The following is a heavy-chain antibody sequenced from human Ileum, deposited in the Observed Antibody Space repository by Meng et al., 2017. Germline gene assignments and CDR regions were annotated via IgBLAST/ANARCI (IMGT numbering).Heavy chain of an antibody. CDR1: GGSISSSFY. D-gene: IGHD2-15*01. V-gene: IGHV4-4*02. CDR3: VRHGGKYFDS. Sequence: QVQLQEWGPGLLEPSGPLSLTCTVSGGSISSSFYWSWVRQSPGKGLEWIGQIYLAGSPNYNPSLESRVTISVDKSKNQFSLRLTSVTAADTAIFYCVRHGGKYFDSWGQGTLVTVSS. J-gene: IGHJ4*02. CDR2: IYLAGSP.